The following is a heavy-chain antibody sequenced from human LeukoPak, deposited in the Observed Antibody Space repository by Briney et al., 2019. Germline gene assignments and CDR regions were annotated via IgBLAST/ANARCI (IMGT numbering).Heavy chain of an antibody. CDR3: ARSGLGYCSSTSCLYYYGMDV. J-gene: IGHJ6*02. Sequence: SETLSLTCTVSGGSISSGGYYWSWIRQHPGKGLEWIGYIHYSGSTYYNPSLKSRVTISVDTSKNQFSLKLSSVTAADTAVYYCARSGLGYCSSTSCLYYYGMDVWGQGTTVTVSS. CDR2: IHYSGST. D-gene: IGHD2-2*01. V-gene: IGHV4-31*03. CDR1: GGSISSGGYY.